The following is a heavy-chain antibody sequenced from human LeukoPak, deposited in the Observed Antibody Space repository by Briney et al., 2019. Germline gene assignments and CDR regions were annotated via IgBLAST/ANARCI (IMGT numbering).Heavy chain of an antibody. CDR1: GFTFDDYG. J-gene: IGHJ4*02. D-gene: IGHD1-20*01. Sequence: GGSLRLSCAASGFTFDDYGMSWVRQAPGKGLEWVSGINWNGGSTGYADSVKGRFTISRDNAENSLYLQMNSLRAEDTALYHCARVGKWNTSYWGQGTLVTVSS. CDR3: ARVGKWNTSY. CDR2: INWNGGST. V-gene: IGHV3-20*01.